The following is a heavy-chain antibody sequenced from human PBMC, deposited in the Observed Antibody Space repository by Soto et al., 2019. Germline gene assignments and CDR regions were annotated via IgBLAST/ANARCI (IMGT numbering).Heavy chain of an antibody. D-gene: IGHD5-12*01. CDR3: AKDLVRRYSGYLFAY. V-gene: IGHV3-30*18. Sequence: QVQLVESGGGVVQPGRSLRLSCAASGFTFSSYGMHWVRQAPGKGLEWVAVISYDGSNKYYADSVKGRFTISRDNSKNTLYRQRNSLRAEDTVVFYCAKDLVRRYSGYLFAYWGRGTLVTVSS. CDR2: ISYDGSNK. J-gene: IGHJ4*02. CDR1: GFTFSSYG.